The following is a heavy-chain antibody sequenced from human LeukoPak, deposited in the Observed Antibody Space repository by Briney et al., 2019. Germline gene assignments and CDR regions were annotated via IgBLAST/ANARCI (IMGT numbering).Heavy chain of an antibody. CDR1: GASITSDDYY. CDR3: AREGRDFWSGSRGWFDP. CDR2: IHYSGGT. D-gene: IGHD3-3*01. J-gene: IGHJ5*02. V-gene: IGHV4-30-4*01. Sequence: PSETLSLTCSVSGASITSDDYYWSWIRQPPGKGLEWIGYIHYSGGTVYNPSLKSRVTISVDTSKNQFSLRLSSVAVADTAVYYCAREGRDFWSGSRGWFDPWGQGTLVTVSS.